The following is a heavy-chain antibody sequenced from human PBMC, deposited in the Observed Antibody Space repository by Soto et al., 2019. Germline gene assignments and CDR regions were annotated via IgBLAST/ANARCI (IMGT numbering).Heavy chain of an antibody. CDR3: ARGYYDSSAYYYVY. CDR2: IYYSGST. CDR1: GGSISSYY. D-gene: IGHD3-22*01. Sequence: PSETLSLTCTVSGGSISSYYWSWIRQPPGKGLEWVGYIYYSGSTNYNPSLKSRVTISVDTSKNQFSLKLSSVTAADTAVYYCARGYYDSSAYYYVYWGQGILVTVSS. V-gene: IGHV4-59*01. J-gene: IGHJ4*02.